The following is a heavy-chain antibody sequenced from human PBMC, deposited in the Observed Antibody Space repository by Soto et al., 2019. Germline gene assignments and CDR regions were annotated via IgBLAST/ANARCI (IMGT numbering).Heavy chain of an antibody. J-gene: IGHJ4*02. D-gene: IGHD4-17*01. CDR2: IYDTGTT. V-gene: IGHV4-61*01. CDR1: GASGRSGSYY. CDR3: ARVEDYGDYFDY. Sequence: SETLSLTCTVSGASGRSGSYYWSWVRQPPGRGLEWIGYIYDTGTTNYNPSLKSRVTMSVDTSKNQFSLKLNALTAADTAVYYCARVEDYGDYFDYWGQGTLVTVSS.